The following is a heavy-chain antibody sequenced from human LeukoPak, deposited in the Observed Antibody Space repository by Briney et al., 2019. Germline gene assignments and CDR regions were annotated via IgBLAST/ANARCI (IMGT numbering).Heavy chain of an antibody. CDR2: ISSSGST. D-gene: IGHD5-24*01. V-gene: IGHV4-4*07. CDR1: GGSISSYY. CDR3: ARVRGRDGSNYHFDC. J-gene: IGHJ4*02. Sequence: SETLSLTCTVSGGSISSYYWSWIRQPAGKGLEWIGRISSSGSTNYNPSPKIRVTMSVDTSKNQFSLKLSSVTAADTAVYYCARVRGRDGSNYHFDCWGQGTLVTVSS.